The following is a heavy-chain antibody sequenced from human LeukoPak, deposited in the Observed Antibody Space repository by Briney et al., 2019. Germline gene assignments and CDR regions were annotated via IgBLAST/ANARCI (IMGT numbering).Heavy chain of an antibody. J-gene: IGHJ4*02. CDR1: GGSISSYY. CDR2: IYYSGST. Sequence: SETLSLTCTVSGGSISSYYWSWIRQPPGKGLEWIGYIYYSGSTNYNPSLKSRVTISVDTSKNQFSLKLSSVTAADTAVYYCARELNSGWYSLDYWGQGTLVTVSS. CDR3: ARELNSGWYSLDY. V-gene: IGHV4-59*01. D-gene: IGHD6-19*01.